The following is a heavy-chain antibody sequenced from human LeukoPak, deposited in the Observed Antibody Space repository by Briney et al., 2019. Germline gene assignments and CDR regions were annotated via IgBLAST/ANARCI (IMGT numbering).Heavy chain of an antibody. V-gene: IGHV3-23*01. D-gene: IGHD3-10*01. J-gene: IGHJ4*02. CDR3: ARRGGASGSTLDY. CDR2: ISDSGGRT. CDR1: GFAFSSQD. Sequence: GGSLRLSCAASGFAFSSQDMGWVRQAPGKGLEWVSAISDSGGRTYYADSVRGRLTISRDNSKNTLYVQMNSLRDEDTAVYYCARRGGASGSTLDYWGQGTLVTVSS.